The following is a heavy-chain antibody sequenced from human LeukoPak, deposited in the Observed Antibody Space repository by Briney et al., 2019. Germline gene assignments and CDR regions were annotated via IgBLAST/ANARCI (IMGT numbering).Heavy chain of an antibody. CDR1: GFTVSTEY. CDR2: IYTGDTT. CDR3: ARVGAVAAVDY. V-gene: IGHV3-66*01. J-gene: IGHJ4*02. Sequence: PGGSLRLSCAASGFTVSTEYMSWVRQAPGKGLEWVSVIYTGDTTYYADSVKGRFTISRDNSKNTLYLQMDGLRVEDTAVYYCARVGAVAAVDYWGQGTLVTVSS. D-gene: IGHD6-19*01.